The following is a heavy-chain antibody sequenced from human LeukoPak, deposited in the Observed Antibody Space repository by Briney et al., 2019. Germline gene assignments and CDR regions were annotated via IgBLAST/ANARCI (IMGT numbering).Heavy chain of an antibody. D-gene: IGHD6-13*01. CDR1: GYTFTDYY. Sequence: ASVKVSCKASGYTFTDYYMHWVRQAPGQGLEWMGWINPHSGGTNYAQKFQGRVTMTTDTSISTAYMELSRLRSDDTAVYYCAREAIAAAGNDYWGQGTLVTVSS. CDR2: INPHSGGT. V-gene: IGHV1-2*02. CDR3: AREAIAAAGNDY. J-gene: IGHJ4*02.